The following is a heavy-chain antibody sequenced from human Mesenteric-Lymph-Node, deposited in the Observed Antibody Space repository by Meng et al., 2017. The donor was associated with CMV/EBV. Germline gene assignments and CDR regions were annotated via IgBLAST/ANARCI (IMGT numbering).Heavy chain of an antibody. Sequence: GGSLRLSCAASGFTFSSYAMHWVRQAPGKGLEWVAVMSFDGSNKYYADSVKGRFSISRDNSKNTLYLQMNSLRAEDTAVYYCARDEGDSYHYYGMDVWGQGTTVTVSS. CDR3: ARDEGDSYHYYGMDV. V-gene: IGHV3-30-3*01. CDR2: MSFDGSNK. J-gene: IGHJ6*02. CDR1: GFTFSSYA.